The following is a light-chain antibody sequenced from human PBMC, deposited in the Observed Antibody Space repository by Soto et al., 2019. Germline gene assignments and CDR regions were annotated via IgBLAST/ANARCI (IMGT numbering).Light chain of an antibody. CDR3: QHRTSRYT. CDR1: QIVNSY. Sequence: EFVLTQSPATLSLSPWERATPFFTAIQIVNSYLAWYQHRPGQAPRLLIYDTFNRATGVPARFSGSGSGTDFSLTISSLEPEDFAVYYCQHRTSRYTFGQGTKVDI. J-gene: IGKJ2*01. CDR2: DTF. V-gene: IGKV3-11*01.